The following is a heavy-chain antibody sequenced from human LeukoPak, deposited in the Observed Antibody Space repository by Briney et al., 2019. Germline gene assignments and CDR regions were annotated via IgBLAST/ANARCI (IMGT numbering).Heavy chain of an antibody. V-gene: IGHV3-30-3*01. CDR1: GFTFSSYA. Sequence: GGSLRLSCAASGFTFSSYAMRWVRQAPGKGLEWVAVISYDGSNKYYADSVKGRFTISRDNAKNTLYLQMNGQRAEDTAVYYCARVSSGCDYWGQGTLDTVSS. J-gene: IGHJ4*02. CDR2: ISYDGSNK. D-gene: IGHD6-19*01. CDR3: ARVSSGCDY.